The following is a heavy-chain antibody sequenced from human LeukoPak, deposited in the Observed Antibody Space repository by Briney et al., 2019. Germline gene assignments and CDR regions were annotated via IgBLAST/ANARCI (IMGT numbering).Heavy chain of an antibody. CDR3: ARRTQKEYSSGWSY. J-gene: IGHJ4*02. V-gene: IGHV1-69*04. D-gene: IGHD6-19*01. CDR2: IIPILGIA. Sequence: GASVKVSCKASGGTFSSYAISWVRQAPGQGLEWMGRIIPILGIANYAQKFQGRVTITADKSTSTAYMELSSLRSEDTAVYYCARRTQKEYSSGWSYWGQGTLVTVSS. CDR1: GGTFSSYA.